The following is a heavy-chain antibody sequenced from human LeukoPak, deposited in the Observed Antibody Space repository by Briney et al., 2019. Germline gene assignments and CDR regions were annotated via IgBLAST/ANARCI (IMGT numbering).Heavy chain of an antibody. CDR2: IKRDGSER. Sequence: PGGSLRLSCAASGFTFSSYWMTWVRQAPGKGLEWVGNIKRDGSERYYVDSVKGRFTISRDNAKNSLYLQMNSLRAEDTAVYFCAKSTRAVIAMMDVWGKGTTVTVSS. CDR3: AKSTRAVIAMMDV. CDR1: GFTFSSYW. J-gene: IGHJ6*04. D-gene: IGHD5-18*01. V-gene: IGHV3-7*01.